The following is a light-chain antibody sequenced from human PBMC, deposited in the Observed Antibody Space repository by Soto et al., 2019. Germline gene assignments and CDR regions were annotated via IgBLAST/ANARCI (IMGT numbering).Light chain of an antibody. CDR3: QQFSSYPLT. CDR2: GAS. V-gene: IGKV3-20*01. J-gene: IGKJ4*01. CDR1: QSVSSNH. Sequence: DIVLTQSPGTLSLSPGERATLSCRASQSVSSNHLAWYQQKPGQAPRLLIYGASSRATGIPDRFSGGGSGTDFTLTISRLEPEDFAVYYCQQFSSYPLTFGGGTKVDIK.